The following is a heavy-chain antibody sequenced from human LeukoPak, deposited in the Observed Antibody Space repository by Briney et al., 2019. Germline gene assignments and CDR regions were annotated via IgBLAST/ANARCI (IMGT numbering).Heavy chain of an antibody. V-gene: IGHV4-59*01. CDR3: ARRVISEISIDKGNWLDP. D-gene: IGHD3-3*01. CDR2: VYKTGTT. J-gene: IGHJ5*02. Sequence: SETLSLTCSLSGDSIRSYYWSWIRQSPGKGLDWIGYVYKTGTTNYNPSLKSRVTISVNTSKNQFSLKLSSVTAADTAVYYCARRVISEISIDKGNWLDPWGQGTLVTVSS. CDR1: GDSIRSYY.